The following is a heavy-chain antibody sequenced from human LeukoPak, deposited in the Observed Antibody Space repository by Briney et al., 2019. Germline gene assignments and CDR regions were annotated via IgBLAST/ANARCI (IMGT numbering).Heavy chain of an antibody. CDR2: INPNSGGT. V-gene: IGHV1-2*02. CDR1: GYTFTGYY. Sequence: ASVKVSCKASGYTFTGYYMHWVRQAPGQGLEWMGWINPNSGGTNYAQKFQGRVTMTRDTSVSTAYMELRSLRSDDTAVYYCARGGPRDGYLWGQGTLVTVSS. D-gene: IGHD5-24*01. CDR3: ARGGPRDGYL. J-gene: IGHJ5*02.